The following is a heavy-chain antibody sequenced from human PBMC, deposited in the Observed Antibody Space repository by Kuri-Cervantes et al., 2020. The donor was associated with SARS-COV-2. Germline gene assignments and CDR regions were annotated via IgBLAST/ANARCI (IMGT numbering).Heavy chain of an antibody. J-gene: IGHJ4*02. V-gene: IGHV3-30*03. CDR1: GFTFSSYG. CDR2: ISYDGSNK. Sequence: GESLKISCAASGFTFSSYGMHWVRQAPGKGLEWVAVISYDGSNKYYADSVKGRFTISRDNSKNTLYLQMNSLRAEDTAVYYCATTYPGEWPPLDYWGQGTLVTVSS. D-gene: IGHD3-10*01. CDR3: ATTYPGEWPPLDY.